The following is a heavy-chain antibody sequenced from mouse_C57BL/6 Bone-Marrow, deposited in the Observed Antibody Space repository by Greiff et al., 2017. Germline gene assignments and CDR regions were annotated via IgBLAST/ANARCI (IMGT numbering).Heavy chain of an antibody. CDR2: IDPEDGDT. V-gene: IGHV14-1*01. Sequence: VQLQQSGAELVRPGASVKLSCTASGFNIKDYYMHWVKQRPEQGLEWIGRIDPEDGDTEYAPKFQGKATMTADTSSNTAYLQLSSLTSEDTAVYYCTTTYGISYDAMDYWGQGTSVTVSS. CDR3: TTTYGISYDAMDY. D-gene: IGHD1-1*01. CDR1: GFNIKDYY. J-gene: IGHJ4*01.